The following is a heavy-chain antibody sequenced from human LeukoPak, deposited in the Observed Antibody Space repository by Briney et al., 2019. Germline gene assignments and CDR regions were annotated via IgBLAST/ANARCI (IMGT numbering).Heavy chain of an antibody. J-gene: IGHJ4*02. Sequence: TGGSLRLTCAASGFTFSNYAMNWVRQAPGKGLECVSSISESGGTTDYADSVKGRFTISRDNFKNMLYLQMNSLRAEDSAVYYCARQWLVNGWGQGTLVTVSS. CDR3: ARQWLVNG. CDR1: GFTFSNYA. D-gene: IGHD6-19*01. CDR2: ISESGGTT. V-gene: IGHV3-23*01.